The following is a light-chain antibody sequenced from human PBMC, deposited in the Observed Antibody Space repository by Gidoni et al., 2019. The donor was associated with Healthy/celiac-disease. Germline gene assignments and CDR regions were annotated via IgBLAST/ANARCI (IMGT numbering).Light chain of an antibody. V-gene: IGLV2-11*01. CDR1: SSDIGAYDS. Sequence: QSALTQPRPVSGSPGQSVTISCIGTSSDIGAYDSVSWYHQHPGKAPRLMIYDVTKRPSGVPGRFSASKSGNAASLTISGLQAEDEADYYCSSFAGSYVVCGGGTKLTVL. CDR2: DVT. CDR3: SSFAGSYVV. J-gene: IGLJ2*01.